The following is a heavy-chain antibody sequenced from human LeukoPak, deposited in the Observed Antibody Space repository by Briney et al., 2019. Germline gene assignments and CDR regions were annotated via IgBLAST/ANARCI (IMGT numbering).Heavy chain of an antibody. CDR2: TYYRSKRYS. D-gene: IGHD1-26*01. CDR1: GDSVCSCTTA. J-gene: IGHJ4*02. V-gene: IGHV6-1*01. CDR3: ARGLTYSGPIATY. Sequence: SQTLSLTCVISGDSVCSCTTAWNWIRQSPSRGLEWLGRTYYRSKRYSDFAEYVKSRITFKPDTSKNQFSLQLNSVTPDDTDVYFCARGLTYSGPIATYWGQGTLVTVSS.